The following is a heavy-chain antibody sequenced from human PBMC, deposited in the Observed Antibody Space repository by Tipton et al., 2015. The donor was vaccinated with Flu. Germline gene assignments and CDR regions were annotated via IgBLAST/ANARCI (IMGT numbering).Heavy chain of an antibody. J-gene: IGHJ4*02. CDR1: GYTISGGYY. D-gene: IGHD3-22*01. Sequence: TLSLICSVSGYTISGGYYWGWIRQPPGKGLEWIGAVYHSGSTYYTPSLQSRVTMSVDTSKNQFSLKLSSVTAADTAVYYCARAGTYDSSGSYWGQGTLVTVAA. CDR3: ARAGTYDSSGSY. V-gene: IGHV4-38-2*02. CDR2: VYHSGST.